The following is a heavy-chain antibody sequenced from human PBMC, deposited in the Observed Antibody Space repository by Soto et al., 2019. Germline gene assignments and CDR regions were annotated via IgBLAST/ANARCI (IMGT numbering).Heavy chain of an antibody. CDR2: IIPIFGTA. D-gene: IGHD3-10*01. CDR3: ARGTMVRGVPYYYYYYGMDV. J-gene: IGHJ6*02. CDR1: GGTFSSYA. Sequence: QVQLVQSGAEVKKPGSSVKVSCKASGGTFSSYAISWVRQAPGQGLEWMGGIIPIFGTANYAQKFQGRVTITADESTSTAYMELSSLRSEDMAVYYCARGTMVRGVPYYYYYYGMDVWGQGTTVTVSS. V-gene: IGHV1-69*01.